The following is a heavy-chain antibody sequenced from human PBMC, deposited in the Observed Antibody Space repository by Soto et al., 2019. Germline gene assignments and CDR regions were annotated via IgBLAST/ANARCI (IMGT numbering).Heavy chain of an antibody. CDR1: GGTFSSYA. D-gene: IGHD6-13*01. CDR3: ATNPVSYSSSWRGWFDP. V-gene: IGHV1-69*12. Sequence: QVQLVQSGAEVKKPGSSVKVSCKASGGTFSSYAISWVRQAPGQGLEWMGGIIPIFGTANYAQKFQGRVTITADESTSTAYMELSSLRSEDTAVYYCATNPVSYSSSWRGWFDPWGQGTLVTVSS. J-gene: IGHJ5*02. CDR2: IIPIFGTA.